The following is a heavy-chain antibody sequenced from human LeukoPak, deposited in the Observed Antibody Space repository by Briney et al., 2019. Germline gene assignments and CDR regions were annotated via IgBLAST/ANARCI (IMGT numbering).Heavy chain of an antibody. D-gene: IGHD2-15*01. J-gene: IGHJ4*02. V-gene: IGHV4-59*08. CDR3: VRSSTYHLFDD. CDR2: MYYSGST. Sequence: PGGSLRLSCAASGFTFSSYAMSWVRQAPGKGLEWIGYMYYSGSTNYNPSLKSRVTISVDTSKNQFSLKLSSVTAADTAVYYCVRSSTYHLFDDWGQGTLVTVSS. CDR1: GFTFSSYA.